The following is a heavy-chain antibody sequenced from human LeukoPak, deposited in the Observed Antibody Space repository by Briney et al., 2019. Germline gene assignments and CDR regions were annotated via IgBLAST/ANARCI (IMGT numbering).Heavy chain of an antibody. CDR3: ARDVGGYYYENLEY. J-gene: IGHJ4*02. CDR2: ISYGGST. Sequence: SQTLSLTCTISGGSITRGDHYWNWIRQHPGKGLGWIGYISYGGSTFYNPSLKSRAAISVDTSKTQFSLNLTSVTAADTAVYYCARDVGGYYYENLEYWGQGILVTVSS. V-gene: IGHV4-31*03. D-gene: IGHD3-22*01. CDR1: GGSITRGDHY.